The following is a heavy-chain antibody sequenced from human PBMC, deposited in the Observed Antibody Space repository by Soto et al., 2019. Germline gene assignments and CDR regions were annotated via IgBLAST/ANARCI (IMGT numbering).Heavy chain of an antibody. CDR1: ADSIRSAAYY. CDR3: ARGPYSAYKYYCDT. V-gene: IGHV4-30-4*01. Sequence: KTCVTLSLPWTVSADSIRSAAYYWRRLRQPPWQGLEWLGPLYYRARTYYNPSSKSRVIISLVTSKSQFSLKLSSVTAADRAVYYCARGPYSAYKYYCDTWGQGARVTASS. CDR2: LYYRART. D-gene: IGHD5-12*01. J-gene: IGHJ4*02.